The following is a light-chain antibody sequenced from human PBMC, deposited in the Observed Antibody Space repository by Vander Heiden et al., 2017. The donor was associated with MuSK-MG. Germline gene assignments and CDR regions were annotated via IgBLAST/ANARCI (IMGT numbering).Light chain of an antibody. Sequence: QSALTQPASVSGSPGPSITISCTGTSSDIGYYDYVSWYQQHPGKAPKLSIYDVSNRPSGVSNRFAGSKSDTTALLNISGLQAEDYAYYYCSSYRSRSLVFGGGTKTYVL. CDR3: SSYRSRSLV. V-gene: IGLV2-14*03. J-gene: IGLJ2*01. CDR2: DVS. CDR1: SSDIGYYDY.